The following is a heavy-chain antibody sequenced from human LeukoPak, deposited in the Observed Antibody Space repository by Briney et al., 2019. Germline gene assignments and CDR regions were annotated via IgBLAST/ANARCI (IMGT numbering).Heavy chain of an antibody. D-gene: IGHD2-21*02. Sequence: NPSQTLSLTCTVSGGSISSGDYYWSWLRQPPGKGLEWIGYIYYSGSTYYNPSLKSRITISVDTSKNQFSLKLSSVTAADTAVYYCARVLAYCGGDCYSRWFDPWGQGTLVTVSS. CDR3: ARVLAYCGGDCYSRWFDP. CDR1: GGSISSGDYY. J-gene: IGHJ5*02. CDR2: IYYSGST. V-gene: IGHV4-30-4*01.